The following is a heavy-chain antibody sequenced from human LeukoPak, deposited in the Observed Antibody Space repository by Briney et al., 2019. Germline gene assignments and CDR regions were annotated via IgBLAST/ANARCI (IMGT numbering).Heavy chain of an antibody. CDR1: GGTFSSYA. CDR2: IIPIFGTA. J-gene: IGHJ4*02. D-gene: IGHD3-22*01. V-gene: IGHV1-69*13. CDR3: ARDNYYDSSPYFDY. Sequence: SVKVSCKASGGTFSSYAISWVRQAPGQGLEWTGGIIPIFGTANYAQKFQGRVTITADESTSTAYMELSSLRSEDTAVYYCARDNYYDSSPYFDYWGQGTLVTVSS.